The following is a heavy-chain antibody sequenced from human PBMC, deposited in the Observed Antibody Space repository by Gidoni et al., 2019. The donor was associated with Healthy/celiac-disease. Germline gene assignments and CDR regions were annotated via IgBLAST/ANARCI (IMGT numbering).Heavy chain of an antibody. CDR1: VGTFSSYA. Sequence: QVQLVQSGAEVTKPGSSVKVSCKASVGTFSSYAISWVRQAPGPGLEWMGGIIPIFGTANYAQKFQGRVTITADESTSTAYMELSSLRSEATAVYYCARGVTVTTSAWFDPWGQGTLVTVSS. V-gene: IGHV1-69*01. J-gene: IGHJ5*02. D-gene: IGHD4-17*01. CDR2: IIPIFGTA. CDR3: ARGVTVTTSAWFDP.